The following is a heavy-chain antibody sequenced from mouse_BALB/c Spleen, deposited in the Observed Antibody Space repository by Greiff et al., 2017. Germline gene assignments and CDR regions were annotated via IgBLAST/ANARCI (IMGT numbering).Heavy chain of an antibody. CDR1: GFTFSSYG. J-gene: IGHJ4*01. CDR2: ISSGGSYT. CDR3: ARLHDYLNAMDY. D-gene: IGHD2-4*01. Sequence: EVHLVESGGDLVKPGGSLKLSCAASGFTFSSYGMSWVRQTPDKRLEWVATISSGGSYTYYPDSVKGRFTISRDNAKNTLYLQMSSLKSEDTAMYYCARLHDYLNAMDYWGQGTSVTVSS. V-gene: IGHV5-6*01.